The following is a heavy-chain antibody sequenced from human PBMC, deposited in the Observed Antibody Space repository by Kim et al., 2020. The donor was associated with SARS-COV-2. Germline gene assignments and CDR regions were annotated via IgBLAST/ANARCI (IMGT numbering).Heavy chain of an antibody. CDR3: ARDSYDILTGYSATKVIPDY. CDR2: ISSSSSYT. V-gene: IGHV3-11*05. J-gene: IGHJ4*02. Sequence: GGSLRLSCAASGFTFSDYYMSWIRQAPGKGLEWVSYISSSSSYTNYADSVKGRFTISRDNAKNSLYLQMNSLRAEDTAVYYCARDSYDILTGYSATKVIPDYWGQGTLVTVSS. CDR1: GFTFSDYY. D-gene: IGHD3-9*01.